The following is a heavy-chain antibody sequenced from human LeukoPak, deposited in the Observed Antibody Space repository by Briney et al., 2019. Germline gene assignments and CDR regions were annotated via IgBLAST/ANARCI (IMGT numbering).Heavy chain of an antibody. D-gene: IGHD3-10*01. CDR3: ARRIRGVNDALDI. V-gene: IGHV4-34*01. J-gene: IGHJ3*02. CDR2: IDHGGST. Sequence: SETLSLTCAVYGGSFSDYYWSWIRQPPGKGLEWIGEIDHGGSTNYNPSLKTRVTMSVDTSKNHFSLKLSSVTAADTAIYYCARRIRGVNDALDIWGQGTMVTVSS. CDR1: GGSFSDYY.